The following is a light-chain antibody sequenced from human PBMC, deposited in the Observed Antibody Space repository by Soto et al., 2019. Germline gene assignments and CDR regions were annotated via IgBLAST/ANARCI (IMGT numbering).Light chain of an antibody. J-gene: IGKJ4*01. CDR1: QSVSSY. CDR2: DAS. V-gene: IGKV3-11*01. CDR3: QQRSNWLST. Sequence: EIVLTQSPATLSLSPGERATLSCRASQSVSSYLAWYQQKPGKAPRLLIYDASNRATGIPARFSGSGSGTDSTLTISSLGPEGFEVYYCQQRSNWLSTFGGGTKVEIK.